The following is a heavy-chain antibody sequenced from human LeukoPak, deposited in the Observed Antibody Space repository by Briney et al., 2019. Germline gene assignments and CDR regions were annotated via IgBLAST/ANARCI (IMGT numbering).Heavy chain of an antibody. CDR2: INPSGGST. V-gene: IGHV1-46*01. CDR1: GYTFTSYY. CDR3: ARGCYVTSGGSCTFDY. D-gene: IGHD2-15*01. Sequence: ASVKVSCKASGYTFTSYYMHWVRQAPGQGLEWMGIINPSGGSTSYAQKFQGRVTMTRDTSTSTVYMELSSLRSEDTAAYYCARGCYVTSGGSCTFDYWGQGTLVTVSS. J-gene: IGHJ4*02.